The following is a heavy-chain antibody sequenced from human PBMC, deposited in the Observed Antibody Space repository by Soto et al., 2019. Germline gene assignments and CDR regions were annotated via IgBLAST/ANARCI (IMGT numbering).Heavy chain of an antibody. CDR1: GGSISSYY. CDR2: IYYSGSI. J-gene: IGHJ4*02. V-gene: IGHV4-59*01. Sequence: PSETLSLTCTVSGGSISSYYWSWIRQPPGKGLEWIGYIYYSGSINYNPSLKSRVTISVDTSKNQFSLKLSSVTAADTAVYYCARDVRGGYYNLWSQGTLVIVS. CDR3: ARDVRGGYYNL. D-gene: IGHD3-10*01.